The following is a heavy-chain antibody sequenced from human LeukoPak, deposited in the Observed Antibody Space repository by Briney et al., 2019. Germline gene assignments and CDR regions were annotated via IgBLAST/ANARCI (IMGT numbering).Heavy chain of an antibody. CDR3: ASQPTGLRLGELSY. CDR1: GYTFTSYG. D-gene: IGHD3-16*02. V-gene: IGHV1-69*06. Sequence: GASVKVSCKASGYTFTSYGISWVRQAPGQGLEWMGGIIPIFGTANYAQKFQGRVTITADKSTSTAYMELSSLRSEDTAVYYCASQPTGLRLGELSYWGQGTLVTVSS. J-gene: IGHJ4*02. CDR2: IIPIFGTA.